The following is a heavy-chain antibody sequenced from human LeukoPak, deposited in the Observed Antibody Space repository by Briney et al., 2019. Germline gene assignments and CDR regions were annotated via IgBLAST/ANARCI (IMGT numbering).Heavy chain of an antibody. Sequence: GGSLRLSCEASGFNFSTYAMNWVRQAPGKGLEWVSSIGSSSTYIYFADSVKGRFTISRDNAKNSLYLQMNSLRAEDTAVYYCARERGWYGDYWGQGTLVTVSS. D-gene: IGHD6-19*01. V-gene: IGHV3-21*01. CDR1: GFNFSTYA. J-gene: IGHJ4*02. CDR2: IGSSSTYI. CDR3: ARERGWYGDY.